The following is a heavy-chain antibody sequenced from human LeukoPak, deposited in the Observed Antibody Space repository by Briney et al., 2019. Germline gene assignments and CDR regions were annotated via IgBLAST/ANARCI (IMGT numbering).Heavy chain of an antibody. CDR1: GYAFTGYY. Sequence: ASVKVSCKASGYAFTGYYMHWVRQAPGQGLEWMGWINPNSGGTNYAQKFQGRVTMTRDTSISTAYMELSRLRSDDTAVYYCARDSHLAARRPTDAFDIWGQGTMVTVSS. CDR3: ARDSHLAARRPTDAFDI. V-gene: IGHV1-2*02. CDR2: INPNSGGT. J-gene: IGHJ3*02. D-gene: IGHD6-6*01.